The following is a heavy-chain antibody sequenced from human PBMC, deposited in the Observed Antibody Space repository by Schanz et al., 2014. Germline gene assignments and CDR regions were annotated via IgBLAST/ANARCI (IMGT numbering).Heavy chain of an antibody. CDR3: AREPLSGYNWFDP. CDR2: IYTSGST. J-gene: IGHJ5*02. Sequence: QVQLQESGPGLVKPSQTLSLTCIVSGGSISSGTYYWSWLRQPAGKGLEWIGRIYTSGSTNYNPSRKSRVTKPLDTSKNQFSLKLSSVTAADTAVYYCAREPLSGYNWFDPWGQGSLVTVSS. CDR1: GGSISSGTYY. V-gene: IGHV4-61*02. D-gene: IGHD6-25*01.